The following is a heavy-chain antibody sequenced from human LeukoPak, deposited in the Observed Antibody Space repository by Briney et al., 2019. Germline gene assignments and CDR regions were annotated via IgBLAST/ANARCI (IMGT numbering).Heavy chain of an antibody. CDR3: AKGPSSGPPYYFDY. CDR2: ISGGGDYT. CDR1: GFTFSRYA. Sequence: QPGGSLRLSCAASGFTFSRYAMRWVPQAPGKGLGGVSTISGGGDYTYYADSVKGRFTISIDSSKNALYLQMNSLRAEDTAVYYCAKGPSSGPPYYFDYWGQGTLVTVSS. D-gene: IGHD5-12*01. V-gene: IGHV3-23*01. J-gene: IGHJ4*02.